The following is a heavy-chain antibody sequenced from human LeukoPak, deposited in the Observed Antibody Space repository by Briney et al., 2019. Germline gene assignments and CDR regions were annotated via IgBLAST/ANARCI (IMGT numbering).Heavy chain of an antibody. CDR2: IYYSGST. Sequence: SETLSLTCTVSGGSISSYYWSWIRQPPGKGLEWIGYIYYSGSTNYNPSLKSRVTISVDTSKNQFSLKLSSVTAADTAVYYCARGRLRYFDWFPDYFDYWGQGTLVTVSS. CDR3: ARGRLRYFDWFPDYFDY. D-gene: IGHD3-9*01. J-gene: IGHJ4*02. V-gene: IGHV4-59*01. CDR1: GGSISSYY.